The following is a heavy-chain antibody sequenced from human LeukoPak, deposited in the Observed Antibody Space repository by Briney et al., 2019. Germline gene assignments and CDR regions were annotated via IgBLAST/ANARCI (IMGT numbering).Heavy chain of an antibody. J-gene: IGHJ3*02. D-gene: IGHD3-10*01. CDR3: GRAGRGYDAIDI. V-gene: IGHV4-59*01. CDR2: IYYSGST. Sequence: SATLSLTCTVSGGSIRSYYWSWIRPPPGKGVEWIGSIYYSGSTNYNPSLKSRVTISIDTSKNQFSLELSSVTAADTAVYYCGRAGRGYDAIDIWGQGTMVTVSS. CDR1: GGSIRSYY.